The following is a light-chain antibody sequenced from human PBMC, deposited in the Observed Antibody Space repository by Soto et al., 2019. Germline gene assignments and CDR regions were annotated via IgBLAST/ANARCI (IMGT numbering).Light chain of an antibody. V-gene: IGKV1-5*03. CDR3: QQSFSTPYT. CDR1: QSINIW. CDR2: KAS. J-gene: IGKJ2*01. Sequence: DIQMTQSPSTLSASVGDSVTITCRASQSINIWLAWYQQKPGKAPKLLIYKASTLQSGVPSRFSGSGSGTEFTLTISSLQPDDFATYYCQQSFSTPYTFGQGTELEI.